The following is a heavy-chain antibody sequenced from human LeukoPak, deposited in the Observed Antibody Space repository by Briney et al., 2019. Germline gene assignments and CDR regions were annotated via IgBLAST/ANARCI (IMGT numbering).Heavy chain of an antibody. V-gene: IGHV1-8*01. Sequence: GASVKVSCKASGYTFTSYDINWVRQATGQGLEWMGWMNPNSGNTGYAQKFQCRVTMTRNTSISTAYMELSSLRSEDTAVYYCARLYYDILTGYSVDAFDIWGQGTMVTVSS. D-gene: IGHD3-9*01. CDR2: MNPNSGNT. CDR3: ARLYYDILTGYSVDAFDI. J-gene: IGHJ3*02. CDR1: GYTFTSYD.